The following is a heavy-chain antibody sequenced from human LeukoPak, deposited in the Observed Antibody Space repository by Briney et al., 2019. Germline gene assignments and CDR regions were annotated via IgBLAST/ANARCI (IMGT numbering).Heavy chain of an antibody. Sequence: GGSLRLSCAASGFTFSSYSMNWVRQAPGKGREWVSSISSSSSYIYYADSVKGRFTISRDNAKNSLYLQMNSLRAEDTAVYYCARDYLYCGGDCFVDDWGQGTLVTVSS. V-gene: IGHV3-21*01. CDR3: ARDYLYCGGDCFVDD. CDR1: GFTFSSYS. D-gene: IGHD2-21*02. CDR2: ISSSSSYI. J-gene: IGHJ4*02.